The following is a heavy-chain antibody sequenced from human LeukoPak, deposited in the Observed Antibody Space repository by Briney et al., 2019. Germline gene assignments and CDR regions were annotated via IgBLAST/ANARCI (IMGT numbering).Heavy chain of an antibody. CDR3: ARDRCTNGVCYYDY. CDR1: GFTFSSYG. CDR2: IWYDGSIK. V-gene: IGHV3-33*01. Sequence: PGGSLRLSCAASGFTFSSYGMHWVRRAPGKGREWVAVIWYDGSIKYYGDSVKGRFTISRDNPKNTLYLQMNSLRAEDTAVYYCARDRCTNGVCYYDYWGQGTLVTVSS. D-gene: IGHD2-8*01. J-gene: IGHJ4*02.